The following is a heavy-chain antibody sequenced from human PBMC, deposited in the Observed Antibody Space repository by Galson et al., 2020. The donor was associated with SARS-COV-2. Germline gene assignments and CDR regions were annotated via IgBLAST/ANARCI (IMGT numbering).Heavy chain of an antibody. Sequence: SLKISCAASGFTFSSYGMHWVRQAPGKGLEWVAVISYDGNNKYYADSVKGRFTLSRDNSKNTLYLQMNSLRAEDTAVYYCAKSRGGYWYFDVWGRGTLVTVSS. D-gene: IGHD3-16*01. J-gene: IGHJ2*01. CDR1: GFTFSSYG. CDR3: AKSRGGYWYFDV. V-gene: IGHV3-30*18. CDR2: ISYDGNNK.